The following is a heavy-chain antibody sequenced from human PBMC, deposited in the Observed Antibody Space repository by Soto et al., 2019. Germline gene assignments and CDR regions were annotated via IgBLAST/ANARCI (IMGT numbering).Heavy chain of an antibody. CDR2: QSHDGGIK. J-gene: IGHJ6*02. CDR1: GISFSASG. D-gene: IGHD3-22*01. CDR3: ARDGPHYDVDV. V-gene: IGHV3-30*03. Sequence: QEQLVESGGGVVQPGRTLRLSCAASGISFSASGMHWVRQAPVKGLEWVAFQSHDGGIKYYADSVKGRFTISRANSKNTVFLQMNSLRGDDTAVYFCARDGPHYDVDVWGQGTTVTVSS.